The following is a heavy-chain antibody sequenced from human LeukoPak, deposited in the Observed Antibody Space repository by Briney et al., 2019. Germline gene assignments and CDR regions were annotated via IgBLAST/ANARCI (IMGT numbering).Heavy chain of an antibody. J-gene: IGHJ4*02. V-gene: IGHV1-18*01. CDR3: ASGQQLGY. Sequence: SVKVSCKASGYTFTSYGISWVRQAPGQGLEWMGWISAYNGNTNYAQKFQGRVTMTRNTSISTAYMELSSLRSEDTAVYYCASGQQLGYWGQGTLVTVSS. CDR2: ISAYNGNT. CDR1: GYTFTSYG. D-gene: IGHD6-13*01.